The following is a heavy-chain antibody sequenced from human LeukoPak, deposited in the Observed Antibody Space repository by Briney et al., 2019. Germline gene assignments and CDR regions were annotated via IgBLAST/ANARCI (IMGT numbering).Heavy chain of an antibody. CDR1: GGSISSYY. CDR2: IYYGGST. D-gene: IGHD3-10*01. CDR3: ARGPRITVVRGGQWYYYMDV. V-gene: IGHV4-59*01. J-gene: IGHJ6*03. Sequence: SETLSLTCTVSGGSISSYYWSWIRQPPGKGLEWIGYIYYGGSTNYNPSLKSRVTISVDTSKNQFSLKLSSVTAADTAVYYCARGPRITVVRGGQWYYYMDVWGKGTTVTISS.